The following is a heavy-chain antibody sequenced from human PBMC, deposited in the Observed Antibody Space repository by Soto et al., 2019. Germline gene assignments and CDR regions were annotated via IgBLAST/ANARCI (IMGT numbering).Heavy chain of an antibody. CDR3: ARSSLTYFEF. V-gene: IGHV3-48*03. Sequence: PGGSLRLSCAASGFTFNNYELNWVRQAPGKGLEWVSYISSGATTMFYTDSVKGRFTISRDNAKNSVYLQINSLRVEDSAVYYCARSSLTYFEFWGQGTLVTVSS. CDR2: ISSGATTM. CDR1: GFTFNNYE. J-gene: IGHJ4*02.